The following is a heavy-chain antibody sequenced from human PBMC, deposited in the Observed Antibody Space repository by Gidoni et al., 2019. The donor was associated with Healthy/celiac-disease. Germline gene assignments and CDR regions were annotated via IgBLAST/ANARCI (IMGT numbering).Heavy chain of an antibody. CDR3: ARDSYDYVWGSYRPRFDP. J-gene: IGHJ5*02. CDR1: GFPFSRYW. CDR2: IKQDGSEK. Sequence: EVQLVESGGGLVQPGGSLRLSCAASGFPFSRYWMSWVRQAPGKGLEWVANIKQDGSEKYYVDSVKGRFTISRDNAKNSLYLQMNSLRAEDTAVYYCARDSYDYVWGSYRPRFDPWGQGTLVTVSS. V-gene: IGHV3-7*01. D-gene: IGHD3-16*02.